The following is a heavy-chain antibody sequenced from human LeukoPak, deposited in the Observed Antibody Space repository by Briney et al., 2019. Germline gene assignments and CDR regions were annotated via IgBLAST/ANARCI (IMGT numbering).Heavy chain of an antibody. D-gene: IGHD5-12*01. J-gene: IGHJ6*02. CDR1: GGTFSNYA. V-gene: IGHV1-69*04. CDR3: ASVAVDIVNVYYYGMDV. Sequence: SVKVSCKASGGTFSNYAINWVRQAPGQGLEWMGRIIPILGIANYAQKFQGRVTITADKSTSTAYMEQSSLRSEDTAVYYCASVAVDIVNVYYYGMDVWGQGTTVTVSS. CDR2: IIPILGIA.